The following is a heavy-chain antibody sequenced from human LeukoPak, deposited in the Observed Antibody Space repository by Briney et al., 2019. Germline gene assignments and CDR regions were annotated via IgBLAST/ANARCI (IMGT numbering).Heavy chain of an antibody. J-gene: IGHJ3*02. CDR2: IYTSGST. CDR1: GGSISSYY. D-gene: IGHD6-13*01. CDR3: ASLKAAAGTGNAFDI. V-gene: IGHV4-4*07. Sequence: SETLSLTCTVSGGSISSYYWSWIRQPAGKGLEWIGRIYTSGSTNYNPSLKSRVTMSVDTSKNQFSLKLSSVTAADTAVYYCASLKAAAGTGNAFDIWGQGTMVTVSS.